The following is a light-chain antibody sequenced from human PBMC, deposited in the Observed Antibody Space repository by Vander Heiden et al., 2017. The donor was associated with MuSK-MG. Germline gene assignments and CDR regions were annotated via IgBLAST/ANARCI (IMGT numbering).Light chain of an antibody. Sequence: DIQMTQSPSSLSASVGDRVTITCRASQSISTYLNWYQQKPGKAPKIQIDAASSLQSGVPSRFSGSGSGPDFTLTSNSLQPEDSATYYCQQSYSMPYTFGQGTKLEIK. CDR2: AAS. V-gene: IGKV1-39*01. CDR1: QSISTY. CDR3: QQSYSMPYT. J-gene: IGKJ2*01.